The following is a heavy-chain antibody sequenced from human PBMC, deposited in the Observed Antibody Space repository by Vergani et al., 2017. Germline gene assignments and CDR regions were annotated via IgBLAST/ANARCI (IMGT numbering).Heavy chain of an antibody. CDR1: GFSLSTSGVG. CDR2: IYWNDDN. Sequence: QITLKESGPTLVKPTQTLTLTCTFSGFSLSTSGVGVGWIRQPPGKALEWLALIYWNDDNRYSPSLKSRLTITKDTSKTHVVLTMTNMDPVDTATYYCAHRQSYGNYGVYAFDIWGQGAMVTVSS. CDR3: AHRQSYGNYGVYAFDI. V-gene: IGHV2-5*01. J-gene: IGHJ3*02. D-gene: IGHD4-11*01.